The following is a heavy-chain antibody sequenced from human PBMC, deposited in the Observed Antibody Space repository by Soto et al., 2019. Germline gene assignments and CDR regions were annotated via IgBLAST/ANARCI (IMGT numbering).Heavy chain of an antibody. CDR3: ARDGARGVVVPAAMRNYYYYGMDV. V-gene: IGHV3-21*01. Sequence: EVQLLESGGGLVKPGGSLRLSCAASGFTFSSYSMNWVRQAPGKGLEWVSSISSSSSYIYYADSVKGRFTISRDNAKNSLYLQMNSLRAEDTAVYYCARDGARGVVVPAAMRNYYYYGMDVWGQGTTVTVSS. CDR2: ISSSSSYI. CDR1: GFTFSSYS. D-gene: IGHD2-2*01. J-gene: IGHJ6*02.